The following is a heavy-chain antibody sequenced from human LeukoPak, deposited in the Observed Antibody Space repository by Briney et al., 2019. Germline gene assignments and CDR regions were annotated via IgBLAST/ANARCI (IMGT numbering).Heavy chain of an antibody. CDR3: ARDRTYYDSTGYYFDF. D-gene: IGHD3-22*01. Sequence: SETLSLTCTVSGGSISGYYWSWVRQPAGKGLEWIARFSGSGSINYNPSLKSRVTLSVDTSKYQFSLKLSSVTAADTAVYYCARDRTYYDSTGYYFDFWGQGTLVTVSS. CDR1: GGSISGYY. J-gene: IGHJ4*02. CDR2: FSGSGSI. V-gene: IGHV4-4*07.